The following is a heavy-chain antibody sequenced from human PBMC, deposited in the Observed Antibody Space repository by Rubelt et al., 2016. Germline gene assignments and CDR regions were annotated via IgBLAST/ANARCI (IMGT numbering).Heavy chain of an antibody. CDR1: GFSFSSSW. J-gene: IGHJ5*02. Sequence: GGSLRLSCAASGFSFSSSWMTWVRQAPGKGLEWVSAISGSGGSTYYADSVKGRFTISRDNSKSTLYLQMNSLRAEGTAVYYCAREGSSPNWFDPWGQGTQVTVSS. V-gene: IGHV3-23*01. CDR3: AREGSSPNWFDP. CDR2: ISGSGGST. D-gene: IGHD3-10*01.